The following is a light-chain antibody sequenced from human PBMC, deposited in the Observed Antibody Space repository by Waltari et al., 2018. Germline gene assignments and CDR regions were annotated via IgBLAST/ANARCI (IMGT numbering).Light chain of an antibody. J-gene: IGKJ4*01. V-gene: IGKV3-11*01. CDR3: QQRRNWPLT. Sequence: NVLTKSSAHLPLSQGERATLSCRASQSVSYYLAWYQQRPGQAPRLLIYDTSHRATGIPDRFSGSGSETDFTLTISSLEPEDFAVYYCQQRRNWPLTFGGGTKVEIK. CDR2: DTS. CDR1: QSVSYY.